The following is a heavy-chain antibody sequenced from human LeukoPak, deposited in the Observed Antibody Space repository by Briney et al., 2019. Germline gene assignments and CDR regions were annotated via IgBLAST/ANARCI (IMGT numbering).Heavy chain of an antibody. CDR3: ARLSVATIPRNTWYGPHPSRGEGYYGMDV. V-gene: IGHV4-4*09. CDR1: GGSISSYY. J-gene: IGHJ6*02. Sequence: SETLSLTCTVSGGSISSYYWSWIRQPPGKGLEWIGFIYTSGSTNDNPSLKSRVTMSVDTSTNQFSLKLSSVTAADTAVYYCARLSVATIPRNTWYGPHPSRGEGYYGMDVWGQGTTVTVSS. CDR2: IYTSGST. D-gene: IGHD5-12*01.